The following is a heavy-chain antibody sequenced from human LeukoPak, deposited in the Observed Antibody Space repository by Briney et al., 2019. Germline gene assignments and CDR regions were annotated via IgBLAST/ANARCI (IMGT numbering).Heavy chain of an antibody. J-gene: IGHJ4*02. CDR1: GGSISSSGYY. Sequence: PSETLSLSCTVSGGSISSSGYYWGWIRQSPENGLEWIGSFFYNGDTYYNPSLNSRVTIFIDMSKNQFSLKLSSVTATDTAVYYCARLVCGGGSCPAEFDYWGQGTLVTVSS. CDR3: ARLVCGGGSCPAEFDY. V-gene: IGHV4-39*01. CDR2: FFYNGDT. D-gene: IGHD2-15*01.